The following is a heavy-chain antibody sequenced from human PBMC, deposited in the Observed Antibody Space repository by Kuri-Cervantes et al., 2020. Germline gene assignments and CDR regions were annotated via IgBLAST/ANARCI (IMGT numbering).Heavy chain of an antibody. V-gene: IGHV3-30*07. J-gene: IGHJ3*02. CDR1: GFTFSSYA. Sequence: GESLKISCEASGFTFSSYAMHWVRQAPGTGLEWVAVMSYDGRHKYYADSVKGRFTISRDNSKNTLYLQMNSLRAEDTAVYYCAKPDTVTTPLGAFDIWGQGTMVTVSS. CDR3: AKPDTVTTPLGAFDI. D-gene: IGHD4-17*01. CDR2: MSYDGRHK.